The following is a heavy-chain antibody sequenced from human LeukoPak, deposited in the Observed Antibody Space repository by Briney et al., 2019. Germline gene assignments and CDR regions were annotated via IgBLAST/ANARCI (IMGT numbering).Heavy chain of an antibody. CDR2: ISSSSSYI. J-gene: IGHJ6*02. Sequence: GGSLRLSCAASGFTFSSYSMNWVRQAPGKGLEWVSSISSSSSYIYYADSVKGRFTISRDNAKNSLYLQMNSLRAEDTAVYYCARDCPSKQWLDPYYYYGMDVWGQGTTVTVSS. V-gene: IGHV3-21*01. CDR3: ARDCPSKQWLDPYYYYGMDV. D-gene: IGHD6-19*01. CDR1: GFTFSSYS.